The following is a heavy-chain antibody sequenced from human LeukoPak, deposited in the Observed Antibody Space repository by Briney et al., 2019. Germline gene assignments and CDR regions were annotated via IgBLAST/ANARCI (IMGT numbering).Heavy chain of an antibody. Sequence: SGPTLVNPTHTLTLTFTFSRFSLTARPPAVGWLCHPPAKATERPALSYWDDDKRYSPSLKNRLTVTKDTSKNQVILTMTNMDPVNPATYYCAHRQQYNGNWNEGYFDHWGQGALVTVSS. CDR2: SYWDDDK. CDR3: AHRQQYNGNWNEGYFDH. CDR1: RFSLTARPPA. V-gene: IGHV2-5*02. J-gene: IGHJ4*02. D-gene: IGHD1-1*01.